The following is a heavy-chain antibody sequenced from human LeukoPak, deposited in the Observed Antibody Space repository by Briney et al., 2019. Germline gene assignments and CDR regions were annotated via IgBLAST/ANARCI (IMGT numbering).Heavy chain of an antibody. CDR2: MWYDGTNK. V-gene: IGHV3-33*01. J-gene: IGHJ4*02. Sequence: GGSLRLSCAASGFTFSSYGMHWVRQAPGKGLEWVAVMWYDGTNKHYADSVKGRFTISRDNSKNTLYLQMNSLRVEDTAVYYCARDRYSSSSGVDYWGQGALVTVSS. CDR1: GFTFSSYG. CDR3: ARDRYSSSSGVDY. D-gene: IGHD6-6*01.